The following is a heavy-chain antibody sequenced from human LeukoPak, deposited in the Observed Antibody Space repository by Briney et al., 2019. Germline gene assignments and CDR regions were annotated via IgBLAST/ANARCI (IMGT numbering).Heavy chain of an antibody. CDR3: ARGPRSVAVAHRYYYYMDV. J-gene: IGHJ6*03. CDR2: INHSGST. V-gene: IGHV4-34*01. D-gene: IGHD6-19*01. Sequence: SETLSLTCGVYGGSFSGYYWSWIRQPPGKGLEWIGEINHSGSTNYNPSLKSRVTISVDTSKNQFSLKLSSVTAADTAVYYCARGPRSVAVAHRYYYYMDVWGKGTTVTVSS. CDR1: GGSFSGYY.